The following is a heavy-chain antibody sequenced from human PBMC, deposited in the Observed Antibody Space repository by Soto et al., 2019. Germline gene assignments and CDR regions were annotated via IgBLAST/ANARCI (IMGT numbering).Heavy chain of an antibody. D-gene: IGHD3-10*01. CDR2: TIPIFGTA. V-gene: IGHV1-69*13. CDR3: ARGEGYGSGLGLDP. Sequence: GASVKVSCKASGGTFSSYAISWVRQAPGQGLEWMGGTIPIFGTANYAQKFQGRVTITADESTSTAYMELSSLRSEDTAVYYCARGEGYGSGLGLDPWGQGTLVTVSS. CDR1: GGTFSSYA. J-gene: IGHJ5*02.